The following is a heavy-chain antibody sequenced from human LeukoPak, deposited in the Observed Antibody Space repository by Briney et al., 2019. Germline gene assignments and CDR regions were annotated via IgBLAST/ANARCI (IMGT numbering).Heavy chain of an antibody. Sequence: KASETLSLTCTVSGGSVSSGNYYWNWIRQPPGKGLEWIAYFYYTGSTAYNPSLKSRVTISVDTSKNQFSLKLSSVTAADTAVYYCARGYCTGGSCYYFDYYGQGTLVTVSS. CDR1: GGSVSSGNYY. V-gene: IGHV4-61*01. CDR2: FYYTGST. D-gene: IGHD2-15*01. J-gene: IGHJ4*02. CDR3: ARGYCTGGSCYYFDY.